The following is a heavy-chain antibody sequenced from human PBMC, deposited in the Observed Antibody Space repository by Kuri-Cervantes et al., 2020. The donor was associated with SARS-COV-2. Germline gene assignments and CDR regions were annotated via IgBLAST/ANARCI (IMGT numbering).Heavy chain of an antibody. V-gene: IGHV1-18*04. CDR1: GYTFTNYG. J-gene: IGHJ4*02. D-gene: IGHD2-15*01. CDR2: INGYNDNT. Sequence: ASVKVSCKASGYTFTNYGIRWVRQAPGQGLEWMGWINGYNDNTKYAQKLQGRVTMTTDTSTSTAYMGLRSLRSDDTAVYYCARGTVVVVAAMGYFDYGGQGTLVTVSS. CDR3: ARGTVVVVAAMGYFDY.